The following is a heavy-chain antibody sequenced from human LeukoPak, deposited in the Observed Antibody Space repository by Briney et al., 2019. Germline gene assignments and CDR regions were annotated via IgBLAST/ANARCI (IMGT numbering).Heavy chain of an antibody. V-gene: IGHV1-18*01. CDR3: ASLIRHWFDP. CDR1: GYTFTSYG. D-gene: IGHD6-6*01. Sequence: ASVRVSCKASGYTFTSYGISWVRQAPGQGLEWMGWISAYNGNTNYAQKLQGRVTMTTDTSTGTAYMELRSLRSDDTAVYYCASLIRHWFDPWGQGTLVTVSS. CDR2: ISAYNGNT. J-gene: IGHJ5*02.